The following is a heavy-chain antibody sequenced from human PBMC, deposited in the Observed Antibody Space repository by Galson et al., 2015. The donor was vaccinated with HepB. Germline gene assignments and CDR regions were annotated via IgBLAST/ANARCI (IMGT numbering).Heavy chain of an antibody. J-gene: IGHJ4*02. CDR2: ISAYNGNT. V-gene: IGHV1-18*01. CDR1: GYTFSSYG. D-gene: IGHD6-13*01. Sequence: SVKVSCKASGYTFSSYGINWVRQAPGQGPEWMGWISAYNGNTNYAQKLQGRVTMTTDTSTSTAYMDLRSLTSDDTAVYYCAREGGIAAAGTNDYWGQGTLVTVSS. CDR3: AREGGIAAAGTNDY.